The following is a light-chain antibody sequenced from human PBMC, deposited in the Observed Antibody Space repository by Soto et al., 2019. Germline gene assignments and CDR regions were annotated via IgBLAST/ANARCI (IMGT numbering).Light chain of an antibody. Sequence: QSVRTQAPSASGASGQSGTISCAGTSSDVGGYNYVSWYQHHPGKAPKLIIYEVYKRPSGVPDRFSGSKSGNTAALTVSGLQAEDEADYYCSSYVGTNSYVFGTGTKVTVL. CDR2: EVY. V-gene: IGLV2-8*01. CDR3: SSYVGTNSYV. J-gene: IGLJ1*01. CDR1: SSDVGGYNY.